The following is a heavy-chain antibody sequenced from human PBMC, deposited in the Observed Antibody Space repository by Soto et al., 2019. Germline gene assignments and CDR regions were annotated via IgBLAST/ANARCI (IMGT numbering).Heavy chain of an antibody. CDR1: GYTFGTSG. D-gene: IGHD3-22*01. J-gene: IGHJ4*02. CDR3: ARAGHYYDSSGYAN. Sequence: QVKLVQSGAEVKKPGTSMKVSCKASGYTFGTSGISWIRQAPGQGLEWMGWISAYNGNTNYEQKLQARVTMTTDTSTNTAYLELSSLRSDDTAVYYCARAGHYYDSSGYANWGQGTLVTVSS. V-gene: IGHV1-18*01. CDR2: ISAYNGNT.